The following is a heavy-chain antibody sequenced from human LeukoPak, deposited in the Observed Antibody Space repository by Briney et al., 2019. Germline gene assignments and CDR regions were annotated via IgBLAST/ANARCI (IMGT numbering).Heavy chain of an antibody. V-gene: IGHV3-21*01. CDR2: ISSSSSYI. CDR3: ARGLGILSDY. CDR1: GFTFSSYS. D-gene: IGHD7-27*01. Sequence: GGSLRLSCAASGFTFSSYSMNWVRQAPGKGLEWVSAISSSSSYIYYADPVKGRFTISRDNAKNSLYLQMNSLRAEDTAVYYCARGLGILSDYWGQGTLVTVSS. J-gene: IGHJ4*02.